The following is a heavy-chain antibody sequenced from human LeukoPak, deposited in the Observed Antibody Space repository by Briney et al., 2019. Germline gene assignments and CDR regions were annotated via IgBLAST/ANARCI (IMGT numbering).Heavy chain of an antibody. CDR2: IYHSGST. Sequence: SETLSLTCTVSGGSISSGGYYWSWIRQPPGKGLEWIGYIYHSGSTYYNPSLKSRVTISVDRSKNQFSLKLSSVTAADTAVYYCARDALSGSLSGSSGFDYWGQGTLVTVSS. CDR3: ARDALSGSLSGSSGFDY. D-gene: IGHD1-26*01. J-gene: IGHJ4*02. V-gene: IGHV4-30-2*01. CDR1: GGSISSGGYY.